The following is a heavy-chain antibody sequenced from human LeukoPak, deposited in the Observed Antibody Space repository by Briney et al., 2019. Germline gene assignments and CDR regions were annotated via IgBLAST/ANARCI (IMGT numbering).Heavy chain of an antibody. V-gene: IGHV3-30*04. Sequence: GGSLRLSCAASGFTFSSYAMHWVRQAPGKGLEWVALISYDGSNKYFADSVKGRFTISRDNAKNSLYLQMNSLRAEDTAVYYCARDVTYWGQGTLVTVSS. D-gene: IGHD2-21*02. CDR3: ARDVTY. CDR2: ISYDGSNK. CDR1: GFTFSSYA. J-gene: IGHJ4*02.